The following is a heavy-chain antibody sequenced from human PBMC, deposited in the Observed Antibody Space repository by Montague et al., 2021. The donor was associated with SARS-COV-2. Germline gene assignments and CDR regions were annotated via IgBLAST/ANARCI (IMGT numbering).Heavy chain of an antibody. D-gene: IGHD2-21*02. Sequence: SLSLACAASGFTFSSYAMTWVRQAPGKGLEWVSAVSFGGDLTYTAESVKVRFTIPRDNSKNTLYLQMDSLRADDTAVYFCAKDVVVTAIGPQGAFDVWGQGTMVTVSS. V-gene: IGHV3-23*01. J-gene: IGHJ3*01. CDR3: AKDVVVTAIGPQGAFDV. CDR2: VSFGGDLT. CDR1: GFTFSSYA.